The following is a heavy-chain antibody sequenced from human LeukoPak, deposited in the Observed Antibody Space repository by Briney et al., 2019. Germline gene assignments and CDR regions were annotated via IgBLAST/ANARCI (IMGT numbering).Heavy chain of an antibody. Sequence: GGSLRPSCAASGFTLSSYAMHWVRQPAGKGLEWVSAIGTAGDTFYPGSVKGRFTISRENAKKSLFLQMNSLRVEDTAVYYCARQSTPHGNFDYWGQGTLVTVSS. D-gene: IGHD1-26*01. CDR1: GFTLSSYA. J-gene: IGHJ4*02. V-gene: IGHV3-13*01. CDR2: IGTAGDT. CDR3: ARQSTPHGNFDY.